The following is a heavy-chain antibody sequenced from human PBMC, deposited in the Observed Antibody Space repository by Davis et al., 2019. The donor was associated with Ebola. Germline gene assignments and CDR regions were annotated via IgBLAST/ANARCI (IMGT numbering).Heavy chain of an antibody. J-gene: IGHJ6*02. CDR2: IYYSGST. V-gene: IGHV4-4*02. CDR1: GGSISSSNW. D-gene: IGHD6-13*01. CDR3: ARGGDSSSWYYYYGMDV. Sequence: MPSETLSLTCAVSGGSISSSNWWSWVRQPPGKGLEWIGYIYYSGSTNYNPSLKSRVTISVDTSKNQFSLKLSSVTAADTAVYYCARGGDSSSWYYYYGMDVWGQGTTVTVSS.